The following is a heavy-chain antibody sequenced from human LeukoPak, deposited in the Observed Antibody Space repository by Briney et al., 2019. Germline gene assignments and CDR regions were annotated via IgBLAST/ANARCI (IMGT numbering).Heavy chain of an antibody. CDR2: MNTNTGNP. CDR1: GYTFTSYD. V-gene: IGHV7-4-1*02. J-gene: IGHJ4*02. Sequence: ASVKVSCKASGYTFTSYDINWVRQATGQGPEWMGWMNTNTGNPTYAQGFTGRFVFSLDTSVSTAYLQISSLKAEDTAVYYCARDDRGPKAPLYDYWGQGTLVTVSS. D-gene: IGHD3-22*01. CDR3: ARDDRGPKAPLYDY.